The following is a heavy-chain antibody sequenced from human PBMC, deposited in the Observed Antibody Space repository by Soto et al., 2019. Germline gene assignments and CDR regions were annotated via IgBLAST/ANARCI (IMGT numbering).Heavy chain of an antibody. V-gene: IGHV3-74*01. Sequence: PGGSLRLSCAVSGFTFSGYWMHWVRQAPGKGLVWVSRINSDGSTTSYADSVKGRFTISRDNAKNTLYLQMDSLRAEDTAVYYCASAKIGDYFQVVWGQGTLVPVSS. CDR2: INSDGSTT. D-gene: IGHD4-17*01. CDR1: GFTFSGYW. J-gene: IGHJ4*02. CDR3: ASAKIGDYFQVV.